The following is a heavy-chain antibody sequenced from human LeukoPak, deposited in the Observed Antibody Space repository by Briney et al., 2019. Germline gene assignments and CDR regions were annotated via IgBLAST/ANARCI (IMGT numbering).Heavy chain of an antibody. Sequence: GGSLRLSXAVSGFTFTSYWMNWVCQAPGKGLEWVASIRQDGSEKSYVDSVKGRFTISRDNTKNSLYLQINSLRAEDTAVYYCATDGTAAGLYFDLWGQGTLVTVSS. CDR2: IRQDGSEK. V-gene: IGHV3-7*01. J-gene: IGHJ4*01. CDR3: ATDGTAAGLYFDL. D-gene: IGHD6-13*01. CDR1: GFTFTSYW.